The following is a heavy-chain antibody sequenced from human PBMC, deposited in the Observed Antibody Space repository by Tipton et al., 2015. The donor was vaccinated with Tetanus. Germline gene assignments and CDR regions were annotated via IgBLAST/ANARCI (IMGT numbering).Heavy chain of an antibody. CDR2: IYYSGNT. V-gene: IGHV4-31*03. Sequence: LRLSCSVSGGSISSGGYFWNWVRQHPGKGLEWIGYIYYSGNTYINPSLKSRVTISVDTSNNQFSLKLTSLTAADTAVYYCARRLIQNWFDPWGQGTLVTVSS. D-gene: IGHD2-8*01. J-gene: IGHJ5*02. CDR1: GGSISSGGYF. CDR3: ARRLIQNWFDP.